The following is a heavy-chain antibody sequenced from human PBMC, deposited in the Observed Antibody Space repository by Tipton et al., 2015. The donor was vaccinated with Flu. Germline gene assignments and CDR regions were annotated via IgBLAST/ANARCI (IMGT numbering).Heavy chain of an antibody. CDR3: ARGMTYYYDSSGYLALDY. CDR2: IYTTGST. V-gene: IGHV4-4*07. CDR1: GGSISSHY. Sequence: TLSLTCTVSGGSISSHYWSWIRQPAGKGLEWIGRIYTTGSTNYNPSLESRVTMSVDTAKNQFSLQLTSVTAADTAVYYCARGMTYYYDSSGYLALDYWGQGTLVTVSS. D-gene: IGHD3-22*01. J-gene: IGHJ4*02.